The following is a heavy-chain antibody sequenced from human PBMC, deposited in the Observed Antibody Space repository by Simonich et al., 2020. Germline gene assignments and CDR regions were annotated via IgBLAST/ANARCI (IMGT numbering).Heavy chain of an antibody. D-gene: IGHD6-13*01. J-gene: IGHJ3*02. CDR1: GGSIRSSSYY. CDR2: IYYSGST. V-gene: IGHV4-39*01. CDR3: ARHAGFAFDI. Sequence: QLQLQESGPGLGKPSETLSLTCPVSGGSIRSSSYYWGGIRQPPGKGLEWIGNIYYSGSTYYNPTLKSRVTISVNTSKNQFSLKLSSVTAADTAVYYCARHAGFAFDIWGQGTMVTVSS.